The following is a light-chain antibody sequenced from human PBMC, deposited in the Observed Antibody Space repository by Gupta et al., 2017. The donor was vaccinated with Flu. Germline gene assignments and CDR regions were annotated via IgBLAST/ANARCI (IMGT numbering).Light chain of an antibody. CDR1: SSDVGGYNY. Sequence: QSALTQPASVSGSPGQSITISCTGTSSDVGGYNYGSWYQQHPVKAPKLMSCEGSNRPSGFSSRFSGSKSGNTASLTISGRQAEDEADYYCSSYTSSSTLVFGGGTKRTVL. CDR2: EGS. CDR3: SSYTSSSTLV. J-gene: IGLJ3*02. V-gene: IGLV2-14*01.